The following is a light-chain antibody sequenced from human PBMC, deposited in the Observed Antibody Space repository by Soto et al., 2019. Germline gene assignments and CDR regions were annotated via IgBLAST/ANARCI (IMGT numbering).Light chain of an antibody. Sequence: EILVTQSPATLSVSPGERATLSCRASQSVSSNLAWYQEKPGQAPRLPIYDASTRATGIPVRFSGSGSGTEFTLTISSLQSEDFAVYYCHQYDDWPPGGTFGQGTKVEIK. J-gene: IGKJ1*01. V-gene: IGKV3-15*01. CDR3: HQYDDWPPGGT. CDR2: DAS. CDR1: QSVSSN.